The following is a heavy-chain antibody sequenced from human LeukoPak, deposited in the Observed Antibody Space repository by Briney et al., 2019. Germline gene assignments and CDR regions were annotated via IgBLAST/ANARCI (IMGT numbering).Heavy chain of an antibody. J-gene: IGHJ4*02. D-gene: IGHD1-1*01. CDR2: ISSRGSNI. CDR3: ARGHPQRGELERPYYFDY. Sequence: GGSLRLSCAASGFTLSDYYMTWIRQAPGKRLEWVSYISSRGSNIHHADSVKGRFTISRDNAKNSLYLQMNSLRAEDTAVYYCARGHPQRGELERPYYFDYWGQGTLVTVSS. V-gene: IGHV3-11*01. CDR1: GFTLSDYY.